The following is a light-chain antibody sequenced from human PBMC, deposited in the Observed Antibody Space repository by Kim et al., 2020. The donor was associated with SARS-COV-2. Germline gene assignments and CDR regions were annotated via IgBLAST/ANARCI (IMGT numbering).Light chain of an antibody. CDR2: DVT. J-gene: IGLJ2*01. CDR3: SSYTSSSTFVV. CDR1: SSDVGGYNF. V-gene: IGLV2-14*03. Sequence: HSITISCHGTSSDVGGYNFVSWYQQHPGKAPKLMIYDVTKRPSGVSNRFSGSKSDNTASLTISGLQAEDEADYYCSSYTSSSTFVVFGGGTQLTVL.